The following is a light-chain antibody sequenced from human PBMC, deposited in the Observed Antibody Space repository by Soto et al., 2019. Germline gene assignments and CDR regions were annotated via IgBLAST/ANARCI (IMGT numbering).Light chain of an antibody. J-gene: IGLJ2*01. CDR1: SRDVGGYNY. CDR3: SSYTSSSTLGVV. Sequence: QPASVSGSPGQSITISCTGTSRDVGGYNYVSWYQQHPGKAPKLMIYDVSNRPSGVSNRFSGSKSGNTASLTISGLQAEDEADYYCSSYTSSSTLGVVFGGGTKLTVL. CDR2: DVS. V-gene: IGLV2-14*01.